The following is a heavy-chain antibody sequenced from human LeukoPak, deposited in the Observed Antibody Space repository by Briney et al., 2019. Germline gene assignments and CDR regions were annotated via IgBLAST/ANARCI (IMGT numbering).Heavy chain of an antibody. Sequence: SETLSLTCTVSGGSISSYYWSWIRQPPGKGLEWIGYIYYRGSTNYNPSLKSRVTISVDTSKNQFSLKLSSVTAADTAVYYCARAKGYYDSSGYRDGFDIWGQGTMATVSS. V-gene: IGHV4-59*01. CDR3: ARAKGYYDSSGYRDGFDI. CDR1: GGSISSYY. J-gene: IGHJ3*02. CDR2: IYYRGST. D-gene: IGHD3-22*01.